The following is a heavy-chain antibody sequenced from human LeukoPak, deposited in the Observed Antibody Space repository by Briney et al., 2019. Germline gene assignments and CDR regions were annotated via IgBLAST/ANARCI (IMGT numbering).Heavy chain of an antibody. V-gene: IGHV3-33*01. CDR1: GFIFSSYG. J-gene: IGHJ4*02. CDR2: IWYDGSNK. CDR3: ARDLHGSGSYGTFDY. D-gene: IGHD3-10*01. Sequence: GGPLRLSCAASGFIFSSYGMHWVRQAPGKGLEWVALIWYDGSNKYYSDSVKGRFTISRDNSKNTVNLQMSSLRAEDTGVYYCARDLHGSGSYGTFDYWGQGTLVTVSS.